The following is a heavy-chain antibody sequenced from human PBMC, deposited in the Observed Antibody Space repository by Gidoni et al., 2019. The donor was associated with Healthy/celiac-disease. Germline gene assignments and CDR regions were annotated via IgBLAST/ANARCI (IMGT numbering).Heavy chain of an antibody. V-gene: IGHV3-9*01. D-gene: IGHD4-17*01. CDR1: GFTLDDYA. Sequence: EVQLVESGGGLVQPGRSLRLSCAASGFTLDDYAMHWVREAPGKGLGWVSGISWNSGSIGYADSVKGRFTISRDNAKNSLYLQMNSLRAEDTALYYCAKDAGFTVTTGGASYDYWGQGTLVTVSS. CDR2: ISWNSGSI. CDR3: AKDAGFTVTTGGASYDY. J-gene: IGHJ4*02.